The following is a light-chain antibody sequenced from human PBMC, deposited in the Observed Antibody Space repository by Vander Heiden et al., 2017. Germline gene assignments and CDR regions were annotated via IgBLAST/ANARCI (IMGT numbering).Light chain of an antibody. J-gene: IGKJ2*01. CDR3: LQSDRTPYT. Sequence: DIQMTQSPSSLSASVRDRVTITCRASQSISTYLNWYQQKPGQPPKLLIYAASTLQNGVPSNFSGSGSGTDFTLTISRLQAEDSATYYCLQSDRTPYTFGPGTKMEMK. CDR2: AAS. CDR1: QSISTY. V-gene: IGKV1-39*01.